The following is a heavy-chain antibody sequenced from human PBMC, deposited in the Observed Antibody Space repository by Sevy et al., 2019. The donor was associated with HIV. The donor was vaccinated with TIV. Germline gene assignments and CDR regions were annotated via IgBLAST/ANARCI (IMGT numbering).Heavy chain of an antibody. CDR3: ARMGIPAADNYGMDV. CDR1: GGSFSGYY. J-gene: IGHJ6*02. CDR2: INHSGST. D-gene: IGHD2-2*01. V-gene: IGHV4-34*01. Sequence: SETLSLTCAVYGGSFSGYYWSWIRQPPGKGLEWIGEINHSGSTNYIPSLKSRVTISVDTSKNQFSLKLSSVTAADTAVYYCARMGIPAADNYGMDVWGQGTTVTVSS.